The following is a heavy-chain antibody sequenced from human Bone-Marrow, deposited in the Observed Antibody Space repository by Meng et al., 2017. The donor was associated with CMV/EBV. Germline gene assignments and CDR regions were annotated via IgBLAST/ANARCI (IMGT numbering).Heavy chain of an antibody. Sequence: ASVKVSCKVSGYTFTGFFLHWVRQAPGQGLEWMGWINFNGADTDYAQKFQGRVTMTRDTPISTAYMELSSLRSEDTAVYYRARGDIVVVPAAIHYYYYGMDVWGQGTTVTVSS. D-gene: IGHD2-2*02. CDR1: GYTFTGFF. V-gene: IGHV1-2*02. J-gene: IGHJ6*02. CDR2: INFNGADT. CDR3: ARGDIVVVPAAIHYYYYGMDV.